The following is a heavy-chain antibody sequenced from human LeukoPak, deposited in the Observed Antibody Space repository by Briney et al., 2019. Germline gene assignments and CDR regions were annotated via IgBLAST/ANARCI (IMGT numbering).Heavy chain of an antibody. Sequence: GASVKVSCKASGYTFTGYYMHWVRQSPGQGLEWMGIINPSGGSTSYAQKFQGRVTMTRDTSTSTVYMELSSLRSEDTAVYYCARDRGGCGGDCYYFDYWGQGTLVTVSS. V-gene: IGHV1-46*01. CDR3: ARDRGGCGGDCYYFDY. CDR2: INPSGGST. CDR1: GYTFTGYY. J-gene: IGHJ4*02. D-gene: IGHD2-21*01.